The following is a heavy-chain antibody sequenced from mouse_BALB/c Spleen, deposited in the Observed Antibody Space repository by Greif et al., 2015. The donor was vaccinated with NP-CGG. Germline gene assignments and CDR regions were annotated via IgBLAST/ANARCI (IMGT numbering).Heavy chain of an antibody. CDR1: GFNIKDYY. CDR3: NEGGSAWFAY. CDR2: IDPENGDT. J-gene: IGHJ3*01. Sequence: EVKLVESGAELVRSGASVKLSCTASGFNIKDYYMHWVKQRPEQGLEWIGWIDPENGDTEYAPKFQGKATMTADTSSNTAYLQLSSLTSEDAAVYYCNEGGSAWFAYWGQGTLVTVSA. V-gene: IGHV14-4*02. D-gene: IGHD1-1*01.